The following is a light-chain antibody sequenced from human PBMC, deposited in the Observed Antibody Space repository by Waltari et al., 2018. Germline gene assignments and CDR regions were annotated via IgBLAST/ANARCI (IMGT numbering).Light chain of an antibody. CDR2: AAS. V-gene: IGKV1-6*01. Sequence: AIQMTQSPSSLSASAGDRVPITCRARQGIRNDLGWYLQKPGKAPKLLIYAASNLQSGVPSRFSGSGSGTYFTLTISSLQPEDFATYYCLQDYNYPWTFGQGTRVEIK. J-gene: IGKJ1*01. CDR3: LQDYNYPWT. CDR1: QGIRND.